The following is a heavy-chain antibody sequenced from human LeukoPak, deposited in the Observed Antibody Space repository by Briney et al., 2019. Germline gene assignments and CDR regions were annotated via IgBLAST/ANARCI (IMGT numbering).Heavy chain of an antibody. Sequence: GGSLRLSCAASGFTFSSYCMTWVRQAPGKGLEWVANVKHDGSVKYYVDSVKGRFTISRDNAKNSLYLQMNSLRAEDTAVYYCARDRRYCSCGSCYPNYFDYWGQGTLVTVSS. CDR2: VKHDGSVK. V-gene: IGHV3-7*03. CDR1: GFTFSSYC. J-gene: IGHJ4*02. CDR3: ARDRRYCSCGSCYPNYFDY. D-gene: IGHD2-15*01.